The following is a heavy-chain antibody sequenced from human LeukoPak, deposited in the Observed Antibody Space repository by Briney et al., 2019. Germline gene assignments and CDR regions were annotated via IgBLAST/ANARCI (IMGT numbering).Heavy chain of an antibody. J-gene: IGHJ5*02. V-gene: IGHV3-30*03. Sequence: GGSLRLSCAASGFTFSSYGMHWVRQAPGKGLEWVAVISYDGSNKYYADSVKGRFTISRDNSKNTLYLQMNSLRAEDTAVYYCARGPPRGIVVVVAATRGNWFDPWGQGTLVTVSS. CDR2: ISYDGSNK. D-gene: IGHD2-15*01. CDR1: GFTFSSYG. CDR3: ARGPPRGIVVVVAATRGNWFDP.